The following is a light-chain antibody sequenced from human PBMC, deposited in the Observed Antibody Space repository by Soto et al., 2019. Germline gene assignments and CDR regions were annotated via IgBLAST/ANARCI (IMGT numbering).Light chain of an antibody. V-gene: IGLV2-14*01. Sequence: SALTQPASVSGSPGQSITISCTGSNNGIGGYNSVSWYQQHPDKAPKLLIFGVTNRPSGVSDRFSGSKSGNTASLTISALQAEDEADYYFTSYTSVTIVVFGGGTKLTVL. J-gene: IGLJ2*01. CDR2: GVT. CDR1: NNGIGGYNS. CDR3: TSYTSVTIVV.